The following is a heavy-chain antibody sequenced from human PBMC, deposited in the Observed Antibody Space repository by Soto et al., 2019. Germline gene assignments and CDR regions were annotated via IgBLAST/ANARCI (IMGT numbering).Heavy chain of an antibody. D-gene: IGHD5-18*01. CDR1: GGSISSPDSY. CDR2: IYYSGSA. V-gene: IGHV4-30-4*01. J-gene: IGHJ4*02. Sequence: QVRLQESGPGLVKPSQTLSLICTVSGGSISSPDSYWPWIRQPPGEGLEWIGYIYYSGSAYYNPSLQSRVTISIDTSKSQFFLRLSSVTGADTAVYYCARSVRGYTHDAVDFWGQGAPVTVSS. CDR3: ARSVRGYTHDAVDF.